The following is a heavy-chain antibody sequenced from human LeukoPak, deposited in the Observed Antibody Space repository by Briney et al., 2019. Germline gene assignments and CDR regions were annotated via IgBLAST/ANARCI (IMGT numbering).Heavy chain of an antibody. CDR1: GGSISSGGYY. D-gene: IGHD1-26*01. J-gene: IGHJ4*02. CDR2: IYYSGST. V-gene: IGHV4-31*03. CDR3: ARASGSYYCDY. Sequence: PSETLSLTCTVSGGSISSGGYYWSWIRQHPGKGLEWIGYIYYSGSTYHNPSLKSRVTISVDTSKNQFSLKLGSVTAADTAVYYCARASGSYYCDYWGQGTLVTVSS.